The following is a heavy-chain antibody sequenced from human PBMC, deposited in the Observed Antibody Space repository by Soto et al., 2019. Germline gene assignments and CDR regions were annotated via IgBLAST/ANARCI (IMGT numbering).Heavy chain of an antibody. CDR1: GFTFSSYG. V-gene: IGHV3-30*18. D-gene: IGHD3-10*01. CDR2: ISYDGSNK. J-gene: IGHJ5*02. Sequence: PGGSLRLSCAASGFTFSSYGMHWFRQAPGKGLEWVAVISYDGSNKYYADSVKGRFTISRDNSKNTLYLQMNSLRAEDTAVYYCAKDLSGGFDPWGQGTLVTVSS. CDR3: AKDLSGGFDP.